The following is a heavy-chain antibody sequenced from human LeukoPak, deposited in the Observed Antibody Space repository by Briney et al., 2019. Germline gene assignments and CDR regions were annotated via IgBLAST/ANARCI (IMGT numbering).Heavy chain of an antibody. CDR1: GGSFSGYY. Sequence: SETLSLTCAVYGGSFSGYYWSWIRQPPGRGLEWIGEINHSGSTNYNPSLKSRVTISVDTSKNQFSLKLSSVTAADTAVYYCARFQGSYGDFDYWGQGTLVTVSS. V-gene: IGHV4-34*01. D-gene: IGHD1-26*01. J-gene: IGHJ4*02. CDR3: ARFQGSYGDFDY. CDR2: INHSGST.